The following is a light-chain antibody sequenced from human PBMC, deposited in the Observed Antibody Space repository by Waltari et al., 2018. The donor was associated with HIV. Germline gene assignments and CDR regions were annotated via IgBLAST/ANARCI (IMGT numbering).Light chain of an antibody. Sequence: QSVLTQPPSASGTPGQRVTIPCSGSSSNIGSNIVNWFQQLPGTAPKLLIYSNYQRPSGVPDRFSGSTSGTSASLAISGLQSEDEADYYCAAWDDSLNGPVFGGGTKLTVL. CDR1: SSNIGSNI. CDR3: AAWDDSLNGPV. V-gene: IGLV1-44*01. J-gene: IGLJ2*01. CDR2: SNY.